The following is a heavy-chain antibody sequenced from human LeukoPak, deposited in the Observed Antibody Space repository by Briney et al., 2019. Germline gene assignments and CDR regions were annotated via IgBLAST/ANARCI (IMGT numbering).Heavy chain of an antibody. CDR1: SGSINSYY. CDR2: VYYTGST. J-gene: IGHJ5*02. V-gene: IGHV4-59*01. D-gene: IGHD4-17*01. CDR3: ARAATVTTDNWFDP. Sequence: SETLSLTCTVSSGSINSYYWTWIRQPPGKGLEWIGYVYYTGSTNYSPSLKSRVTISVDTSKNQFSLKLSSVTAADTAVYYCARAATVTTDNWFDPWGQGTLVTVSS.